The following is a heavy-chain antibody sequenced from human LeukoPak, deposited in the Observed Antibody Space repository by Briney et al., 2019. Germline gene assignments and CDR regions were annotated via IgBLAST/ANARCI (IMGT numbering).Heavy chain of an antibody. Sequence: GASVKVSCKASGYTFTSYGISWVRQAPGQGLEWMGWISAYNGNTNYAQKLQGRVTITADESTSTAYMELSSLRSEDTAVYYCARDNSGWYGQFYFQHWGQGTLVTVSS. D-gene: IGHD6-19*01. V-gene: IGHV1-18*01. CDR1: GYTFTSYG. CDR3: ARDNSGWYGQFYFQH. CDR2: ISAYNGNT. J-gene: IGHJ1*01.